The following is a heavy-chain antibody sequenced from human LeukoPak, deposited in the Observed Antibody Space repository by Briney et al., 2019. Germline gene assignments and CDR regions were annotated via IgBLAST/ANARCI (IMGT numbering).Heavy chain of an antibody. V-gene: IGHV3-30*18. CDR3: AKDAGGGQSEDWFDP. CDR1: GFTFSSYG. D-gene: IGHD3-16*01. J-gene: IGHJ5*02. CDR2: ISYDGSNK. Sequence: GGSLRLSCAASGFTFSSYGMHWVRQAPGKGLEWVAVISYDGSNKYYADSVKGRFTISRDNSKNTLYLQMNSLRAEDTAVYYCAKDAGGGQSEDWFDPWGQGTLVTVSS.